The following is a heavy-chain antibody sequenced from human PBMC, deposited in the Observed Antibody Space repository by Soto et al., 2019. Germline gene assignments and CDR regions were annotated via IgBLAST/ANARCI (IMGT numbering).Heavy chain of an antibody. CDR1: GYTFTSYA. Sequence: ASVKVSCKASGYTFTSYAMHWVRQAPGQGLEWMGWMSPKTANTGYAQKFQDRVTMTRSTSISTAYMELSSLTSEDTAVYYCTGGPPNWGFDSWGQGTLVTVSS. D-gene: IGHD7-27*01. CDR3: TGGPPNWGFDS. V-gene: IGHV1-8*02. CDR2: MSPKTANT. J-gene: IGHJ5*01.